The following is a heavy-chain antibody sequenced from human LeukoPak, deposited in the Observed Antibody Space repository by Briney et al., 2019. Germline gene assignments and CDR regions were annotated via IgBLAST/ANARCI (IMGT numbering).Heavy chain of an antibody. D-gene: IGHD4-17*01. V-gene: IGHV3-74*01. CDR3: AREPHSDYSDHTDSFDI. Sequence: GASVKVSCKASGYTLTGHYMHWVRQAPGKGLVGVSRINGDGSSTSYADFVEGRFSISRDNAQNTLYLQMHSLRAEDTALYYCAREPHSDYSDHTDSFDIWGQGTMVSVSS. CDR2: INGDGSST. CDR1: GYTLTGHY. J-gene: IGHJ3*02.